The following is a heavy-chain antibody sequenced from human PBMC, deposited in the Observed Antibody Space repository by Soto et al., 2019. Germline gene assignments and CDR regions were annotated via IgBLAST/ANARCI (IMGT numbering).Heavy chain of an antibody. CDR1: GYTFTSYG. V-gene: IGHV1-18*04. J-gene: IGHJ4*02. D-gene: IGHD3-16*02. Sequence: GASVKVSCKASGYTFTSYGITWVRQAPGQGLEWMGWISAYNGNTDYGQNLQGRVTMTTDTSTTTAYMELRSLRTDDTAVYYCARVYYCVWGGYRHPPDSWGQGTQVTVSS. CDR3: ARVYYCVWGGYRHPPDS. CDR2: ISAYNGNT.